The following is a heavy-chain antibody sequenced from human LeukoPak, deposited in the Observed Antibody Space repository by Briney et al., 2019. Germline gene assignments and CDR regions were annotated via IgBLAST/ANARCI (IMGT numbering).Heavy chain of an antibody. V-gene: IGHV3-74*01. J-gene: IGHJ6*02. CDR3: ARSLLGSCTGGTCYIDYYGMDV. Sequence: GGSLRLSCAASGFTLSNYWMYWVRQVPGKGLVWVSRINGDGSLTVYADSVKGRFTISKDNAKNALYLQMNSLRAEDTAVYYCARSLLGSCTGGTCYIDYYGMDVWGQGTTVTVSS. CDR2: INGDGSLT. CDR1: GFTLSNYW. D-gene: IGHD2-15*01.